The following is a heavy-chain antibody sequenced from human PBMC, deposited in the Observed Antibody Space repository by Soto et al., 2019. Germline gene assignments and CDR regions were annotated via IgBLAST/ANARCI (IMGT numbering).Heavy chain of an antibody. Sequence: GASVKVSCKASGFTFTSYGLSWVRQAPGQGLEWVGWISPYNGNTNYAQKLQGRVTMTTDTSTSTAYMELRSLRSDDTAVYYCAREGQDTAMVMGYYFGYWGQGTLVTVSS. CDR3: AREGQDTAMVMGYYFGY. CDR2: ISPYNGNT. CDR1: GFTFTSYG. D-gene: IGHD5-18*01. V-gene: IGHV1-18*01. J-gene: IGHJ4*02.